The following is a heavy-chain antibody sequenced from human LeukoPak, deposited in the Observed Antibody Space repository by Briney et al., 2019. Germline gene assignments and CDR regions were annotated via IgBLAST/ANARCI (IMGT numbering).Heavy chain of an antibody. CDR3: ARDMGLYYDILTGYSPYYGMDV. J-gene: IGHJ6*02. Sequence: ASVKVSRKASGYTFTGYYMHWVRQAPGQGLEWMGWINPNSGGTNYAQKFQGRVTMTRDTSISTAYMELSRLRSDDTAVYYCARDMGLYYDILTGYSPYYGMDVWGQGTTVTVSS. CDR1: GYTFTGYY. D-gene: IGHD3-9*01. CDR2: INPNSGGT. V-gene: IGHV1-2*02.